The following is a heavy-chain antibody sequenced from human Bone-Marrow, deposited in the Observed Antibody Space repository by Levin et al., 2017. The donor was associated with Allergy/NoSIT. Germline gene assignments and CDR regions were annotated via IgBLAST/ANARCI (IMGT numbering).Heavy chain of an antibody. CDR2: VDWDDVK. V-gene: IGHV2-70*01. J-gene: IGHJ4*02. CDR1: GFSLSTNGMS. D-gene: IGHD3-22*01. Sequence: SGPTLVKPTQTLTLTCTFSGFSLSTNGMSVSWIRQPPGKALEWLALVDWDDVKYYSTSLKTRLTISKDTSKNQVVLTMTNMDPVDTATYYCARVFYQPTNGFYYVGAGGPFDYWGQGTLVTVSS. CDR3: ARVFYQPTNGFYYVGAGGPFDY.